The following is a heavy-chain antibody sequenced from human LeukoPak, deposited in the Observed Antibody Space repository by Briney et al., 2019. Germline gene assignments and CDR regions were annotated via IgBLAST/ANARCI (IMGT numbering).Heavy chain of an antibody. J-gene: IGHJ5*02. V-gene: IGHV1-46*01. CDR3: ARDPHSAGFPGGFWFDP. D-gene: IGHD6-19*01. CDR1: GYTFTSYY. Sequence: ASVKVSCKASGYTFTSYYIHWVRQAPGQGLVWMGIINPNGGSTSYAQKFQGRVTMTRDTSTSTVYMELSSLRSEDTAVYYCARDPHSAGFPGGFWFDPWGQGTLVTVSS. CDR2: INPNGGST.